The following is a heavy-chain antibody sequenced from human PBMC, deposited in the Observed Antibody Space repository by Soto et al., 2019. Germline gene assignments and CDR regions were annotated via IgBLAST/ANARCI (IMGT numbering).Heavy chain of an antibody. V-gene: IGHV4-39*01. J-gene: IGHJ4*02. Sequence: SEPHSLRYSVSGGYISSLSSHCSIIQKPPGKGLEWVGSIYYLGNTYYNPSLGSRITISVDTSKNQFSLKLRSVTAADTAVFYCAGLYPYESSGYHLNYWGQGALVTVSS. CDR2: IYYLGNT. D-gene: IGHD3-22*01. CDR3: AGLYPYESSGYHLNY. CDR1: GGYISSLSSH.